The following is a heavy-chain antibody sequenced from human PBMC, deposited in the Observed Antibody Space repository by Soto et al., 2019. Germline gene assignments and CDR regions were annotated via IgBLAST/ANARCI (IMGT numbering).Heavy chain of an antibody. D-gene: IGHD6-13*01. CDR3: AKGYAGTVDY. Sequence: GGSLRLSCAASGFTFSSYAMSWVRQAPGKGLEWVSGISWNSGSIGYADSVKGRFTISRDNAKNSLYLQMNSLRAEDTALCYCAKGYAGTVDYWGQGTLVTVSS. V-gene: IGHV3-9*01. CDR1: GFTFSSYA. J-gene: IGHJ4*02. CDR2: ISWNSGSI.